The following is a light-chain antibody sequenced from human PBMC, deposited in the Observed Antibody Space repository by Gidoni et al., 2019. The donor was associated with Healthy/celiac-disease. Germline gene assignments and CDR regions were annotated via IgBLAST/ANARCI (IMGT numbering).Light chain of an antibody. V-gene: IGKV3-15*01. Sequence: EIVMTQSPATLSVSPGEGATLSCRASQSVSSNLAWYQQKPGQAPRLLLYGASTRATGIPARFSGSGSATEFTLTISSLQSEDFAVYYCQQHNNRQITFGQGTRLEIK. CDR2: GAS. J-gene: IGKJ5*01. CDR1: QSVSSN. CDR3: QQHNNRQIT.